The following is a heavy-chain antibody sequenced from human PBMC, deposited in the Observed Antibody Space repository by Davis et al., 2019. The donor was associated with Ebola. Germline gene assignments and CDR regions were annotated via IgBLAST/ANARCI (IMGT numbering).Heavy chain of an antibody. D-gene: IGHD3-16*02. J-gene: IGHJ4*02. Sequence: GESLKISCTASGFTFGDYAMSWVRQAPGKGLEWVGRIRSKANSYATAYAASVKGRFTISRDDSKNTAYLQMNSLKTEDTAVYYCTGTFTFGGVIANDYWGQGTLVTVSS. CDR2: IRSKANSYAT. V-gene: IGHV3-73*01. CDR1: GFTFGDYA. CDR3: TGTFTFGGVIANDY.